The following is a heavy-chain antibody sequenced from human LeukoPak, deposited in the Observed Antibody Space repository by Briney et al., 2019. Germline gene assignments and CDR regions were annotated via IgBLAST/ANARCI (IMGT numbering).Heavy chain of an antibody. D-gene: IGHD2-2*02. Sequence: GGSLRLSCAASGFTFSSYGMHWVRQAPGKGLEWVAFIRYDGSNKYYAASVKGRFTISRDNSKNTLYLQMNSLRAEDTAVYYCAKAIFPYCSSTSCYTGGFDYWGQGTLVTVSS. CDR3: AKAIFPYCSSTSCYTGGFDY. J-gene: IGHJ4*02. V-gene: IGHV3-30*02. CDR2: IRYDGSNK. CDR1: GFTFSSYG.